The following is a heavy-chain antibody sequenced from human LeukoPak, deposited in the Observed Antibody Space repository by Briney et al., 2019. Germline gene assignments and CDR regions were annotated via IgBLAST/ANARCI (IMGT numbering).Heavy chain of an antibody. CDR1: GGSISSGSYY. CDR2: IYTSGST. V-gene: IGHV4-61*02. Sequence: SETLSLTCTVSGGSISSGSYYWSWIRQPAGKGLEWIGRIYTSGSTNYNPSLKSRVTISVDTSKNQFSLKLSSVTAADTAVYYCARGYYDFWGPWGQGTLVTVSS. J-gene: IGHJ5*02. CDR3: ARGYYDFWGP. D-gene: IGHD3-3*01.